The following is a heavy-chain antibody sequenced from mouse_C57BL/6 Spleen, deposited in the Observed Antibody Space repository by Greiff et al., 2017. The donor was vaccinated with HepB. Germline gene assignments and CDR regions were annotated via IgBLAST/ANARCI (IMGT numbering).Heavy chain of an antibody. V-gene: IGHV5-16*01. D-gene: IGHD2-3*01. CDR3: ARARGRDGYYDYFDY. J-gene: IGHJ2*01. CDR1: GFTFSDYY. CDR2: INYDGSST. Sequence: EVQLVESEGGLVQPGSSMKLSCTASGFTFSDYYMAWVRQVPEKGLEWVANINYDGSSTYYLDSLKSRFIISRDNAKNILYLQMSSLKSEDTATYYCARARGRDGYYDYFDYWGQGTTLTVSS.